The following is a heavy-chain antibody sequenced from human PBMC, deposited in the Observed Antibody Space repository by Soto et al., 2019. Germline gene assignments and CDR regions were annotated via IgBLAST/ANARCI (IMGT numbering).Heavy chain of an antibody. J-gene: IGHJ4*02. CDR2: ISHRGST. CDR3: ASRLVSAPPALASYFDY. CDR1: GGSFSGHY. Sequence: QVQLQQWGAGLLKPSETLSLTCAVYGGSFSGHYWSWIRQPPGKGLEWIGEISHRGSTNHNPSLKSRVTMSVDTSKNQFSLKLSSVTAADTAVYYCASRLVSAPPALASYFDYWDQGALVTVSS. D-gene: IGHD2-2*01. V-gene: IGHV4-34*01.